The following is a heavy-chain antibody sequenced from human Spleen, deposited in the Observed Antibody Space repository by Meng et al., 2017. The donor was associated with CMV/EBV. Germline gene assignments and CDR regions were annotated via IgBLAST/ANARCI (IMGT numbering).Heavy chain of an antibody. D-gene: IGHD6-19*01. J-gene: IGHJ4*02. CDR1: YTITGYY. V-gene: IGHV1-2*02. Sequence: YTITGYYMHWVRQAPGQELEWMGWINPNSGDTDYAQKFQGRITMTRNTSISTAYMELSRLRSDDTAVYYCARGFLDGYSSGWYLFDYWGQGALVTVSS. CDR2: INPNSGDT. CDR3: ARGFLDGYSSGWYLFDY.